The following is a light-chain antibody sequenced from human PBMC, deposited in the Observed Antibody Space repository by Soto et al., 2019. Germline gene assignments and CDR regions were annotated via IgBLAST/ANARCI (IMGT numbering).Light chain of an antibody. CDR3: QQYNSYSIT. CDR1: QTISSW. V-gene: IGKV1-5*01. CDR2: DVS. Sequence: DIQMTQSPSTLSGSVGDIVTITCRASQTISSWLAWYQQKPGKAPKLLIYDVSSLESGVPSRFSGSGSGTEFTLTISSLQPDDFATYYCQQYNSYSITFGQGTRLEI. J-gene: IGKJ5*01.